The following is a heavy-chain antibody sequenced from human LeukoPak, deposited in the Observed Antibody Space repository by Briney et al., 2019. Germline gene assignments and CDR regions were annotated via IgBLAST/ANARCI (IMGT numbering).Heavy chain of an antibody. J-gene: IGHJ4*02. CDR1: GGSISSSSYY. V-gene: IGHV4-39*01. CDR2: IYYSGST. CDR3: ARYNDYGDYYFDY. Sequence: PSETLSLTCTVSGGSISSSSYYWGWIRQPPGKGLEWIGSIYYSGSTYYNPSLKSRVTISVDTSKNQFSLKLSSVTAADTAVYYCARYNDYGDYYFDYWGQGTLVTVSS. D-gene: IGHD4-17*01.